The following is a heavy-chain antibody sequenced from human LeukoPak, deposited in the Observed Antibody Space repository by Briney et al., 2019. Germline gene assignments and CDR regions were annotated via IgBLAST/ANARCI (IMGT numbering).Heavy chain of an antibody. CDR1: GFTFSRYW. V-gene: IGHV3-7*01. CDR2: IKQDGSEK. CDR3: AKVVDTPMILYGAFDI. J-gene: IGHJ3*02. D-gene: IGHD5-18*01. Sequence: GGSLRLSCAASGFTFSRYWMSWVRQAPGKGLEWVANIKQDGSEKDYVDSVRGRFTVSRDNANNLLYLQLNSLRAEDTAVYYCAKVVDTPMILYGAFDIWGQGTMVTVAS.